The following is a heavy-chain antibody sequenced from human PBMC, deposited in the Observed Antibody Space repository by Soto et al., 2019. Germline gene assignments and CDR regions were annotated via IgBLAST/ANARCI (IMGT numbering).Heavy chain of an antibody. D-gene: IGHD5-12*01. Sequence: SETLSLTCTVSGGSISSSSYYWGWIRQPPGKGLEWIGSIYYSGSTYYNPSLKSRVTISVDTSKNQFSLKLSSVTAADTAVYYCARHLGVATRWFDPWGQGTLVNVSS. CDR1: GGSISSSSYY. J-gene: IGHJ5*02. CDR3: ARHLGVATRWFDP. CDR2: IYYSGST. V-gene: IGHV4-39*01.